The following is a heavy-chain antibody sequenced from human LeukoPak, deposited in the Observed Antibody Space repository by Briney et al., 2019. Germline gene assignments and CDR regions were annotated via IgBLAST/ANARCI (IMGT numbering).Heavy chain of an antibody. D-gene: IGHD4-23*01. CDR1: GGSISSSSYY. Sequence: SETLSLTCTVSGGSISSSSYYWGWIRQPPGKGLEWIGSIYYSGSTYYNPSLKSRVTISVDTSKNQFSLKLSSVTAADTAVYYCARCTVEFDYWGQGALVTVSS. J-gene: IGHJ4*02. V-gene: IGHV4-39*01. CDR2: IYYSGST. CDR3: ARCTVEFDY.